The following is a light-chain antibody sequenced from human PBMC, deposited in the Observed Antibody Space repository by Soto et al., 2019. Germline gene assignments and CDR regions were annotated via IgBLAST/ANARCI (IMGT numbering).Light chain of an antibody. Sequence: QLVLTQPASVSGSPGQSITISCTGTSSDVGSYNHVSWYQQHPGKAPKLMIYEVSKRPSGVSNRFSGSKSGNTASLTISGLQAEDEADYYCCSYAGSSTVVFGGGTKLTVL. CDR2: EVS. V-gene: IGLV2-23*02. CDR3: CSYAGSSTVV. J-gene: IGLJ2*01. CDR1: SSDVGSYNH.